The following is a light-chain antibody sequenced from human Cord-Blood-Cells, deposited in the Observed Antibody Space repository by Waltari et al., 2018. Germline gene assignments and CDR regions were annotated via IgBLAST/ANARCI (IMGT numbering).Light chain of an antibody. V-gene: IGKV1-33*01. CDR3: QQYDNLPT. CDR1: QDISNY. J-gene: IGKJ2*01. Sequence: DIQMTQSPSSLSASVGDRVTITCQASQDISNYLNWDQQKPGKAPKLLIYDASNLETGVPSRFSRSGSGTDFTFTISSLQPEDIATYYCQQYDNLPTFGHGTKLEIK. CDR2: DAS.